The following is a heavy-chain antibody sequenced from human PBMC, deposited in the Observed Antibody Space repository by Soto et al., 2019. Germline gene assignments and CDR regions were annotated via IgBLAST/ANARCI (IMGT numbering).Heavy chain of an antibody. CDR2: IGSKGETYAT. D-gene: IGHD3-9*01. CDR1: GFTFINAW. V-gene: IGHV3-73*01. CDR3: SRDDSDWFFN. J-gene: IGHJ4*02. Sequence: GGSLRLSCAASGFTFINAWMSRVRQASGKGLEWLGRIGSKGETYATTYAASVKGRFTISRDDSKKTAYLQMNNLESEDTAVYYCSRDDSDWFFNWGRGTLVTVSS.